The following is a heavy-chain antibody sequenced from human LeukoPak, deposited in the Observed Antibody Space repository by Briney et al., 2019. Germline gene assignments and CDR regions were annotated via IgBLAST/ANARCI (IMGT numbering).Heavy chain of an antibody. D-gene: IGHD1-1*01. J-gene: IGHJ6*03. Sequence: PPETLSLTCAVYGGSFSGYYWSWIRQPPGKGLEWIGEINHSGSTNYNPSLKSRVTISVDTSKNQFSLKLSSVTAADTAVYYCASGLTKPSRSHYYYMDVWGKGTTVTVSS. CDR2: INHSGST. V-gene: IGHV4-34*01. CDR3: ASGLTKPSRSHYYYMDV. CDR1: GGSFSGYY.